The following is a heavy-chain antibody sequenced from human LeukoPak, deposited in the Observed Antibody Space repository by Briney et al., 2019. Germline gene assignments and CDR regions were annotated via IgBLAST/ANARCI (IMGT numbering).Heavy chain of an antibody. CDR2: ISGSGGDT. Sequence: GGSLRLSCAASGFTFSSYAMSWVRQAPGKGLEWVSGISGSGGDTYYADSVKGRFTVSRDNSKNTLFLHMNSLRAEDTAVYYCARVGGYSYGLYYFDYWGQGTLVTVSS. CDR1: GFTFSSYA. D-gene: IGHD5-18*01. J-gene: IGHJ4*02. CDR3: ARVGGYSYGLYYFDY. V-gene: IGHV3-23*01.